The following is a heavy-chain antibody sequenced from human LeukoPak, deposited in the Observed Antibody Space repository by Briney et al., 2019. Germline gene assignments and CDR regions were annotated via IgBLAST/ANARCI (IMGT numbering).Heavy chain of an antibody. J-gene: IGHJ4*02. CDR3: AKYGGSPANHFDY. Sequence: SETLSLTCTVSGDSISAYYWSWVRQPPGKGLEWIAYIHYTGSINYNPSLKSRVPISMDTSKSQFSLHVNSVTAADTAVYYCAKYGGSPANHFDYWGRGTLVTVSS. V-gene: IGHV4-59*08. CDR2: IHYTGSI. D-gene: IGHD1-26*01. CDR1: GDSISAYY.